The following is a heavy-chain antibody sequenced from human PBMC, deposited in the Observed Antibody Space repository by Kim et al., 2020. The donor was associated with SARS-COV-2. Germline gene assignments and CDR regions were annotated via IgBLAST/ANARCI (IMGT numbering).Heavy chain of an antibody. Sequence: ASVKVSCKASGYTFTGYYMHWVRQAPGQGLEWMGWINPNSGGTNYAQKFQGRVTMTRDTSISTAYMELSRLRSDDTAVYYCARVRHPLWFYGMDVWGQGTTVTVSS. J-gene: IGHJ6*02. CDR2: INPNSGGT. CDR3: ARVRHPLWFYGMDV. V-gene: IGHV1-2*02. CDR1: GYTFTGYY. D-gene: IGHD3-10*01.